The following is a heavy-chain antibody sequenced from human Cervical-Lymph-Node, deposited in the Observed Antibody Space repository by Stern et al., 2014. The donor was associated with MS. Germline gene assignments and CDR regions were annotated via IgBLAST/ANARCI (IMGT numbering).Heavy chain of an antibody. Sequence: VQLVESGGGVVQPGRSLRLSCAASGFTFSSYAMHCVRQAPGKGLEWVAGISYDGSNKYYADSVKGRFTISRDNSKNTLYLQMNSLRAEDTAVYYCARGSPYYDSSGYAEHWGQGTLVTVSS. CDR2: ISYDGSNK. CDR3: ARGSPYYDSSGYAEH. J-gene: IGHJ1*01. V-gene: IGHV3-30-3*01. CDR1: GFTFSSYA. D-gene: IGHD3-22*01.